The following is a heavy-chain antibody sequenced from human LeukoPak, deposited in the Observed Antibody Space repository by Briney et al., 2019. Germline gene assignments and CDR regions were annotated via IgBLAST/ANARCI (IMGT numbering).Heavy chain of an antibody. D-gene: IGHD2/OR15-2a*01. V-gene: IGHV1-18*01. CDR2: ISPYNGNT. J-gene: IGHJ2*01. CDR1: GYTFSSYA. Sequence: ASVKVSCKASGYTFSSYAISWVRQAPGQGLEWMGWISPYNGNTNSAQRFQGRVTMTTDTSTSAAYMELRSLRSDDTAVYYCARDNTWYFDLWGRGTLATVSS. CDR3: ARDNTWYFDL.